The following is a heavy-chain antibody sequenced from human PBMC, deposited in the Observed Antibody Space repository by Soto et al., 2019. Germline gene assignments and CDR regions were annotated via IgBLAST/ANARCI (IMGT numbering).Heavy chain of an antibody. CDR1: GFTFSDYY. Sequence: QVQLVESGGGLVKPGGSLRLSCAVSGFTFSDYYMTWIRQAPGKGLEWVSYISSSTSHTNYADSVKGRFTISRDNAKNSLFLQRNSLGAEDTAVYYCARGRGAAADYFDFWGPGTLVTVSS. V-gene: IGHV3-11*05. CDR2: ISSSTSHT. CDR3: ARGRGAAADYFDF. J-gene: IGHJ4*02. D-gene: IGHD6-13*01.